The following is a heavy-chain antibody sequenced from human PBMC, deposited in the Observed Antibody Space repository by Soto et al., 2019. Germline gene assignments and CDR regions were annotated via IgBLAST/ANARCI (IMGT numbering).Heavy chain of an antibody. CDR3: ATWHEREHAYDV. CDR2: LYDVDGS. V-gene: IGHV3-53*01. J-gene: IGHJ3*01. Sequence: XVSLRLSCAACGLGFSGKKYVSWFRQAPGKGLEWVSALYDVDGSFYSDSVKGRFTTSSDSSKTTVYLQMNDLRPADTAVYYCATWHEREHAYDVWGQGTTVTVSS. CDR1: GLGFSGKKY. D-gene: IGHD1-1*01.